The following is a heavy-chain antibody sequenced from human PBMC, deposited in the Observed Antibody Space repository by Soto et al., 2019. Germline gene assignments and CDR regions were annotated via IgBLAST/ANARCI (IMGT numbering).Heavy chain of an antibody. V-gene: IGHV4-34*01. CDR3: ARRSGYSYGLYYYYDGMDV. CDR2: INHSGST. D-gene: IGHD5-18*01. Sequence: SGTLSLTCAVYDGSFSGYDWSWIRQPPGKGLEWIGEINHSGSTNYNPSLKSRVTISVDTSKNQCSLKLSSVTAADTAVYYRARRSGYSYGLYYYYDGMDVWGQGTTVTVSS. J-gene: IGHJ6*02. CDR1: DGSFSGYD.